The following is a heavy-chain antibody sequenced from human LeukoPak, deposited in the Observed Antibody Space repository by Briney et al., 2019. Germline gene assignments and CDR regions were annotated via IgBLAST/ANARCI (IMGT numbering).Heavy chain of an antibody. V-gene: IGHV3-7*02. CDR1: GFTFSRYW. D-gene: IGHD1-26*01. CDR2: IKQDGSEK. J-gene: IGHJ5*02. Sequence: GGSLRLSCAASGFTFSRYWMSWVREAPGKGLEWVANIKQDGSEKYYVDSVKGRCTISRDNAKNSLYLQMNSLRAEDTAVYYCAGGMYSGSFDPWGQGTLVTVSS. CDR3: AGGMYSGSFDP.